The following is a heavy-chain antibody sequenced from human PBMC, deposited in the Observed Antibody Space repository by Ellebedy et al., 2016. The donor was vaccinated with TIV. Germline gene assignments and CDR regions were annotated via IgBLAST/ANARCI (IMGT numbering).Heavy chain of an antibody. J-gene: IGHJ3*02. Sequence: MPGGSLRLSCTVSGGSISDYYWSWIRQPAGKGLEWIGRIYSSGSTNSNPSLKSRVTMSVDTSKNQLSLKLTSLTAADTAVYYCARQEFQQTSAFDIWGQGTMVTVSS. D-gene: IGHD3-10*01. V-gene: IGHV4-4*07. CDR3: ARQEFQQTSAFDI. CDR2: IYSSGST. CDR1: GGSISDYY.